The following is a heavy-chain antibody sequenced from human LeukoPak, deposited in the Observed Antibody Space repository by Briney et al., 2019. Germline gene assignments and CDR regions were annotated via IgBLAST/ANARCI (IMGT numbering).Heavy chain of an antibody. V-gene: IGHV3-30-3*01. CDR2: ISYDGSNK. D-gene: IGHD2-15*01. J-gene: IGHJ4*02. CDR1: GFTFSSYA. Sequence: PGGSLRLSCAASGFTFSSYAMHWVRQAPGKGLEWVAVISYDGSNKYYADSVKGRFTISRDNSKNTLYLQMNSLRAEDTAVYYCARRISSSRNYYFDYWGQGTLVTVSS. CDR3: ARRISSSRNYYFDY.